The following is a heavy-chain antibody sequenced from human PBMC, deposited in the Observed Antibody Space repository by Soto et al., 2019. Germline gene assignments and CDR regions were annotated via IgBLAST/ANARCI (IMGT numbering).Heavy chain of an antibody. CDR2: IYYSGST. D-gene: IGHD3-9*01. J-gene: IGHJ4*02. CDR3: ARHESYDILTGYYIDY. CDR1: GGSISSYY. Sequence: PSETLSLTCTVSGGSISSYYWSWIRQPPGKGLEWIGYIYYSGSTNYNPSLKSRVTISVDTSKNQFSLKLSSVTAADTAVYYCARHESYDILTGYYIDYWGQGTLVTVSS. V-gene: IGHV4-59*08.